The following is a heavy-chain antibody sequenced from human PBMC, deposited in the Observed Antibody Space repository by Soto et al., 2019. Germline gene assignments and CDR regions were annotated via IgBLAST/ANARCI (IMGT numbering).Heavy chain of an antibody. J-gene: IGHJ4*02. CDR2: IIPIFGTA. Sequence: SVKVSCKASGGTFSSYAISWVRQAPGQGLEWMGGIIPIFGTANYAQKFQGRVTITADESTSTAYMELSSLRSEDTAVYYCARLGYYYDSSGYFTGYWGQGTLVTVSS. CDR1: GGTFSSYA. D-gene: IGHD3-22*01. CDR3: ARLGYYYDSSGYFTGY. V-gene: IGHV1-69*13.